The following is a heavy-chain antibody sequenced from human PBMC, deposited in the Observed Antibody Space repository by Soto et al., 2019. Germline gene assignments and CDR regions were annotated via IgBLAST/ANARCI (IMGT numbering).Heavy chain of an antibody. CDR1: GFTFSSYG. D-gene: IGHD6-19*01. CDR3: AKDSGWYYFDY. J-gene: IGHJ4*02. CDR2: ISYDGSNK. V-gene: IGHV3-30*18. Sequence: GGSLRLSCAASGFTFSSYGMHWVRQAPGKGLEWVAVISYDGSNKYYADSVKGRFTISRDNSKNTLYLQMNSLRAEDTAVYYCAKDSGWYYFDYWGQGTLVTVSS.